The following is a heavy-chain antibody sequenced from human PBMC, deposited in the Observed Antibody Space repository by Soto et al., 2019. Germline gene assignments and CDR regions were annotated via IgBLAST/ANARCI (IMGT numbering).Heavy chain of an antibody. Sequence: QVQLQESGPGLVKPSGTLSLTCAVSGGSISSSNWWSWVRQPPGKGLEWIGEIYHSGSTNCNPSLKSRVTISVDKSKNQFSLKLSSVTAADTAVYYCARDASYCSSTSCYRFDPWGQGTLVTVSS. CDR2: IYHSGST. CDR1: GGSISSSNW. V-gene: IGHV4-4*02. D-gene: IGHD2-2*02. CDR3: ARDASYCSSTSCYRFDP. J-gene: IGHJ5*02.